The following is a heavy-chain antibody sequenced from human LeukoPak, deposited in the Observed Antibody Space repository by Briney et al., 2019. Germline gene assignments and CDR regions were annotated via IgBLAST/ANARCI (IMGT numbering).Heavy chain of an antibody. Sequence: SVKVSCKASGGTLRRFGISWVRQAPGQGLECMGGIIPIFGTANYAQKFQGRVTITADESTSTAYMVLSSLKSEDTAVYYCARVVTPRYCSTPSCYWKGWFDPWGQGTLVTVSS. J-gene: IGHJ5*02. D-gene: IGHD2-2*01. V-gene: IGHV1-69*13. CDR1: GGTLRRFG. CDR2: IIPIFGTA. CDR3: ARVVTPRYCSTPSCYWKGWFDP.